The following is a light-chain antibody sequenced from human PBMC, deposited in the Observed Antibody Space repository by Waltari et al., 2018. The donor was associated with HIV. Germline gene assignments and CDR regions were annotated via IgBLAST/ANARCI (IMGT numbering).Light chain of an antibody. V-gene: IGKV2D-30*01. CDR2: RVS. CDR3: MQGTHWPPT. J-gene: IGKJ2*01. CDR1: EGLVYRDGNTY. Sequence: EVVMSQFPLSLAVTPGQPASISCTSSEGLVYRDGNTYLNWFHQRPGQFPRRLIFRVSNWDPGVPDRFRGSGSHTNFTLEITRVQSDDVGIFYCMQGTHWPPTFGQGTRLEI.